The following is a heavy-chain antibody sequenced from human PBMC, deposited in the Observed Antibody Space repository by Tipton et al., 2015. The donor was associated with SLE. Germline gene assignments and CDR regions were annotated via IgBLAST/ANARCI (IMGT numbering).Heavy chain of an antibody. CDR1: GFTFSSYA. CDR3: AKMLGSTEDY. J-gene: IGHJ4*02. Sequence: GSLRLSCAASDSGFTFSSYALSWVRQAPGKGLEWVSLTFSGGSTYYADSVKGRFTISRDNSKNTLYLQMNSLRTEDTAVYYCAKMLGSTEDYWGQGVLVTVSS. V-gene: IGHV3-23*03. D-gene: IGHD1-26*01. CDR2: TFSGGST.